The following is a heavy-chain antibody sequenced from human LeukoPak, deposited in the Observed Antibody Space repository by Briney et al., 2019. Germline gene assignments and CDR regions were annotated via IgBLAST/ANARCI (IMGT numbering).Heavy chain of an antibody. V-gene: IGHV4-39*07. J-gene: IGHJ4*02. D-gene: IGHD2-15*01. CDR3: GRDPSSVGPRDY. CDR2: IYYSGST. Sequence: SETLSLTCTVSGGSISSSSYYWGWIRQPPGKGLEWIGSIYYSGSTYYNPSLKSRVTISVDTSKNQFSLKLNSVTAADTAVYYCGRDPSSVGPRDYWGQGTLVTASS. CDR1: GGSISSSSYY.